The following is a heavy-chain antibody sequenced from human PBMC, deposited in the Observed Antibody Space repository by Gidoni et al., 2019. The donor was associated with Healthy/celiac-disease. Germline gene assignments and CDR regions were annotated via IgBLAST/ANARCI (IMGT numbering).Heavy chain of an antibody. CDR1: GGSISSSNW. D-gene: IGHD2-2*01. Sequence: QVQLQESGPGLVKPSGTLSLTCAVSGGSISSSNWWSWVRQPPGKGLEWIGEIYHSGSTNYNPSLKSRVTISVDKSKNQFSLKLSSVTAADTAVYYCARLREGYCSSTSCPTYGMDVWGQGTTVTVS. J-gene: IGHJ6*02. V-gene: IGHV4-4*02. CDR3: ARLREGYCSSTSCPTYGMDV. CDR2: IYHSGST.